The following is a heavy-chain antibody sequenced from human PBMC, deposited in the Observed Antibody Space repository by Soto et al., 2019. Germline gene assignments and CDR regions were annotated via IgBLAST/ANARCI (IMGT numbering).Heavy chain of an antibody. D-gene: IGHD5-12*01. Sequence: QVQLVQSGAEVKKPGSSVKVSCKASGGTFSSYTISWVRQAPGQGLEWMGRIIPILGIANYAQKFQGRVTITADKSTSTDYMELSSLRSEDTAVYYCARENHGDGYTRPDYWGQGTLVTVSS. CDR1: GGTFSSYT. V-gene: IGHV1-69*08. J-gene: IGHJ4*02. CDR2: IIPILGIA. CDR3: ARENHGDGYTRPDY.